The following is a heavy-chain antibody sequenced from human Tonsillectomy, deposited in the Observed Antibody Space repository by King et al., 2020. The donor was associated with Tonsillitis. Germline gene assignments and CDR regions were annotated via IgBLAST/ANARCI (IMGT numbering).Heavy chain of an antibody. CDR2: ISSRSSYI. V-gene: IGHV3-21*01. CDR1: GFTFSSYS. Sequence: VQLVEAGGGLVKPGGSLRLSCAASGFTFSSYSLNWVRQAPGKGLEWFSCISSRSSYIYYGDTVKGRFTISRDNAKNSLYLQMNSLRAEDTDVYDCARDHHAVIAVTGNFDYWGQGTLVTVSS. J-gene: IGHJ4*02. CDR3: ARDHHAVIAVTGNFDY. D-gene: IGHD6-19*01.